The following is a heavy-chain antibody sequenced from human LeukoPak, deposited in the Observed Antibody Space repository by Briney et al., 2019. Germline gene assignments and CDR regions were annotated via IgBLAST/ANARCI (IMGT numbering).Heavy chain of an antibody. CDR1: GGSFSGYY. CDR2: INHSGST. V-gene: IGHV4-34*01. CDR3: ARERYLYGSGSYRRSDYYYGMDV. J-gene: IGHJ6*02. Sequence: PSETLSLTCAVYGGSFSGYYWSWIRQPPGKGLEWLGEINHSGSTNYNPSLKSRVTISVDTSKNQFSLKLSSVTAADTAVYYCARERYLYGSGSYRRSDYYYGMDVWGQGTTVTVSS. D-gene: IGHD3-10*01.